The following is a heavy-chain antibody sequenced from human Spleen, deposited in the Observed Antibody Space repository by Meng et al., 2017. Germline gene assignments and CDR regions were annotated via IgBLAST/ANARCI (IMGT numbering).Heavy chain of an antibody. CDR2: IYYGGST. Sequence: QVQLQESGPGLVKPSQTRSLTCTVSGGSISSGDYYWSWNRQPPGRGLEWIRYIYYGGSTYYNPSLRSRVTISVDTSKNQFSLILTSVTAADTAVYHCLRGSGGSVWGQGTLVTVSS. D-gene: IGHD3-10*01. CDR3: LRGSGGSV. CDR1: GGSISSGDYY. J-gene: IGHJ1*01. V-gene: IGHV4-30-4*01.